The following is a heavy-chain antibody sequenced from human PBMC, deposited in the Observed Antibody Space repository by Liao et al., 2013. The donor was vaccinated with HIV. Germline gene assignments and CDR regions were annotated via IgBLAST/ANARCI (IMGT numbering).Heavy chain of an antibody. J-gene: IGHJ5*02. D-gene: IGHD3-22*01. CDR2: INHSGST. CDR1: GGSFSGYY. CDR3: ARDTTIRPWASQPLTWFDP. V-gene: IGHV4-34*02. Sequence: QVQLQQWGAGLLKPSETLSLTCAVYGGSFSGYYWSWIRQPPGKGLEWIGEINHSGSTNYNPSLKSRVSLSVATSSRQFSLRLSLVTAADTAVYYCARDTTIRPWASQPLTWFDPWGQGTLVIVSS.